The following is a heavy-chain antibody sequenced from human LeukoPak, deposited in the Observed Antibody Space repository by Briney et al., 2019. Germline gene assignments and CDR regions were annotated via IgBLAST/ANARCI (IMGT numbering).Heavy chain of an antibody. CDR3: AKAYVDYRFDY. J-gene: IGHJ4*02. D-gene: IGHD4-17*01. V-gene: IGHV3-30-3*01. CDR1: GFTFSNFA. Sequence: GSLRLSCAASGFTFSNFAMHWVRQAPGKGLEWVAVTSYDGSHKYYADSVKGRFTISRDNSKNTLYLQMNSLRAEDTAVYFCAKAYVDYRFDYWGQGTLVTVSS. CDR2: TSYDGSHK.